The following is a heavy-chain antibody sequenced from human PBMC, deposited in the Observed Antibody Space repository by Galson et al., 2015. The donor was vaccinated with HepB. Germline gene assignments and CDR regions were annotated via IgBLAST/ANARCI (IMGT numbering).Heavy chain of an antibody. J-gene: IGHJ4*02. V-gene: IGHV4-31*03. CDR3: ARVSQRYFDY. CDR1: GAPVNSGGYF. Sequence: TLSLTCTVSGAPVNSGGYFWSWIRQHPGRGLEWIGDIYHSGFTYSSPSLKGRLILSVDTAKNQFTLNLSSVTAADTATYYCARVSQRYFDYWGQGSLVTVSS. CDR2: IYHSGFT. D-gene: IGHD5-24*01.